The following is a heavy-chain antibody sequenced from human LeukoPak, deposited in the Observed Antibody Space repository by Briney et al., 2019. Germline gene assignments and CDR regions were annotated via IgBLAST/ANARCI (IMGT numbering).Heavy chain of an antibody. CDR3: ARGRAFYYDILTGYYLDAFDI. D-gene: IGHD3-9*01. J-gene: IGHJ3*02. CDR2: INSDGSNT. CDR1: GFTFSSYW. V-gene: IGHV3-74*01. Sequence: GGSLRLSCAAPGFTFSSYWMHWVRQAPGKGLVWVSHINSDGSNTTYADSVKGRFTISRDTAKNTLYLQMNSLRAEDTAVYYCARGRAFYYDILTGYYLDAFDIWGQGTMVTVSS.